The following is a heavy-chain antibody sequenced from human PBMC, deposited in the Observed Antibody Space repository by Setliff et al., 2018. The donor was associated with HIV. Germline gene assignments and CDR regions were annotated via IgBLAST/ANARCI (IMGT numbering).Heavy chain of an antibody. D-gene: IGHD6-19*01. J-gene: IGHJ4*02. CDR1: GYSFVDFW. V-gene: IGHV5-51*01. CDR2: IYPGDSDS. Sequence: PGESLKISCHLSGYSFVDFWIGWVRQMPGKGLEWVGFIYPGDSDSRYSPSFRGQVTISADKPTTTAYLDWASLKASDTAMYYCVRYIGAVAGYIDHWGQGTLVTVSS. CDR3: VRYIGAVAGYIDH.